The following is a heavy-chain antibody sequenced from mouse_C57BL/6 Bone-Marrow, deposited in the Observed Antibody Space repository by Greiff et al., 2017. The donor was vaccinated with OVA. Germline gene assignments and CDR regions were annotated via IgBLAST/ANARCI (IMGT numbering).Heavy chain of an antibody. Sequence: VQLQQPGPELVKPGASVKISCKASGYAFSSSWMNWVKQRPGKGLEWIGRIYPGDGDTNYNGKFKGKATLTADKSSSTAYMQLSSLTSEDSAVYFCARNYDGYYGYFDYWGQGTTLTVSS. V-gene: IGHV1-82*01. CDR1: GYAFSSSW. J-gene: IGHJ2*01. CDR3: ARNYDGYYGYFDY. CDR2: IYPGDGDT. D-gene: IGHD2-3*01.